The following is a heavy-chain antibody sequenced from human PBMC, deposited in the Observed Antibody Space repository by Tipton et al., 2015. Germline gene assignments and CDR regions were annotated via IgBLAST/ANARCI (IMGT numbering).Heavy chain of an antibody. V-gene: IGHV3-23*01. CDR3: ARLSVAVAGGGN. CDR1: GFSFSSHA. CDR2: ISGSGGGT. J-gene: IGHJ4*02. D-gene: IGHD6-19*01. Sequence: SLRLSCATSGFSFSSHAMSWVRQAPGRGLEWVSSISGSGGGTYSADSVKGRFTISRDNSKNTVSLQMNTLRADDTAIYYCARLSVAVAGGGNWGQGTLVTVSS.